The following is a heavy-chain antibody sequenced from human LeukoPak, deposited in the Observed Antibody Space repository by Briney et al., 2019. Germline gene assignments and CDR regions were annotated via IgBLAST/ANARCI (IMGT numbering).Heavy chain of an antibody. Sequence: SQTLSLTCAISGDRVSSNSAAWNWIRQSPSRGLEWLGRTYYRSKWYNDYAVSVKSRITINPDTSKNQFSLQLNSVTTEDTSVYYCVREDCSGGSCYSGFDYWAQGTLVTVSS. V-gene: IGHV6-1*01. J-gene: IGHJ4*02. CDR1: GDRVSSNSAA. D-gene: IGHD2-15*01. CDR3: VREDCSGGSCYSGFDY. CDR2: TYYRSKWYN.